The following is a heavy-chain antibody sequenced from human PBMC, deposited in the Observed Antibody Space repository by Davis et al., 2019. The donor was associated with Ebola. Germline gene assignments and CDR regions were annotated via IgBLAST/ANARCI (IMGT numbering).Heavy chain of an antibody. J-gene: IGHJ6*02. CDR2: INAGDGNT. CDR1: GYSFISYA. D-gene: IGHD2/OR15-2a*01. CDR3: SRDVDYFFFAMLM. Sequence: AASVKVSCKASGYSFISYAMHWVRQAPGQRPEWMGWINAGDGNTRYADKFQGRVSITRDTAATTIYLELTSLTSEDSGTYFCSRDVDYFFFAMLMWGQGTAVTVSS. V-gene: IGHV1-3*01.